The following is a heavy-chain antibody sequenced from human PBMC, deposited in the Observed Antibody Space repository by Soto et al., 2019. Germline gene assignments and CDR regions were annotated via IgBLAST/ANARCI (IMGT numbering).Heavy chain of an antibody. D-gene: IGHD3-22*01. CDR2: LNPNSDNS. CDR3: ARTLSGYYAY. V-gene: IGHV1-8*01. J-gene: IGHJ4*02. Sequence: QVQLVQSGAEVKKPGASVKVSCKASGYTFTPYDISWVRQATGQGLEWMGWLNPNSDNSGYAQKFQGRVTMTRDTSTSTAYMELSNLRSEDTAVYYCARTLSGYYAYWGQGTLVTVSS. CDR1: GYTFTPYD.